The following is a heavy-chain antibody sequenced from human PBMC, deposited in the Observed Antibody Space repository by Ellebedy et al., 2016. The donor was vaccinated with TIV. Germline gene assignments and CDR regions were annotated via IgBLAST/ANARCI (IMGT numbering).Heavy chain of an antibody. CDR1: GFTVSSNY. CDR2: IYSGGST. V-gene: IGHV3-66*01. CDR3: ARGRRGSYESDDAFDI. Sequence: PGGSLRLSCAASGFTVSSNYMSRVRQAPGKGLEWVSVIYSGGSTYYADSVKGRFTISRDNSKNTLYLQMNSLRAEDTAVYYCARGRRGSYESDDAFDIWGQGTMVTVSS. J-gene: IGHJ3*02. D-gene: IGHD1-26*01.